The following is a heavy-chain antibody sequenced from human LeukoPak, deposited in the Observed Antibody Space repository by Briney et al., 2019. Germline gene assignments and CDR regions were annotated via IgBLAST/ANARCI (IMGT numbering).Heavy chain of an antibody. CDR2: IYHSGST. D-gene: IGHD1-26*01. CDR1: GYSISSGYY. V-gene: IGHV4-38-2*02. Sequence: SETLSLTCTVSGYSISSGYYWGWIRQSPGKGLEWIGSIYHSGSTYYNPSLQSRITISVDTSKNQFSLKLSSVTAADTAVYYCAKDSGSYYAWFDPWGQGTLVTVSS. J-gene: IGHJ5*02. CDR3: AKDSGSYYAWFDP.